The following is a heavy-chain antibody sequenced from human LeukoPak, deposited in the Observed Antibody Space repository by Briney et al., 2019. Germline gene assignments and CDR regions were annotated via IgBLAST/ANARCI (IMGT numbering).Heavy chain of an antibody. CDR3: VRVRGCSSAGCFGSDGMDV. V-gene: IGHV4-39*07. CDR2: IPYSGST. CDR1: GDSISSSSYY. J-gene: IGHJ6*02. Sequence: SETLSLTCTVSGDSISSSSYYWGWIRQPPGKGLEWIGSIPYSGSTYYNPSLKSRLTISVDTSKNQFSLKLSSVTAADTAVYFCVRVRGCSSAGCFGSDGMDVWGQGTTVTVSS. D-gene: IGHD2-2*01.